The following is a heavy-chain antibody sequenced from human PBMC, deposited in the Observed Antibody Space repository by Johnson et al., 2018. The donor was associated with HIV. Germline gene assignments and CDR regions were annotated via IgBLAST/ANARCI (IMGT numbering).Heavy chain of an antibody. V-gene: IGHV3-72*01. D-gene: IGHD7-27*01. CDR3: ARGDDWGPNAFDI. J-gene: IGHJ3*02. CDR2: SRSEADSYTT. Sequence: VQLVESGGGLVQPGGSLRLSCAVSGFTFSDHYMDWVRQAPGKGLECVGRSRSEADSYTTEYAASVKGRFTISRYESKNSLYLQMNSLRAGDTAVYYCARGDDWGPNAFDIWGQGTMVTVSS. CDR1: GFTFSDHY.